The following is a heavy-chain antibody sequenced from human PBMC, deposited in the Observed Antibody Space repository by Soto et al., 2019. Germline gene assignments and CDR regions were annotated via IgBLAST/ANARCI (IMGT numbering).Heavy chain of an antibody. CDR2: ISDSGDRT. V-gene: IGHV3-23*01. CDR1: GFTLSMSA. D-gene: IGHD3-16*02. CDR3: ANDRVIIVKAGDAFDV. J-gene: IGHJ3*01. Sequence: EVQLLESGGGLVQPGGSLRLSCASSGFTLSMSAVNWVRQAPGKGLEWVSYISDSGDRTYYADSVKGRFTISRDRSKKTLSLQMDSLRAADTAVYSCANDRVIIVKAGDAFDVWGQGTKVTVSS.